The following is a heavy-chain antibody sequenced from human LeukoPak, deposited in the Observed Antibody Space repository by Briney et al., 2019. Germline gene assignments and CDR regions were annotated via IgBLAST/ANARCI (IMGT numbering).Heavy chain of an antibody. CDR2: IYHSGST. J-gene: IGHJ4*02. D-gene: IGHD3-22*01. V-gene: IGHV4-38-2*01. CDR1: GYSISSGYY. CDR3: ASRSYYYDSSGQEDY. Sequence: ASETLSLTCAVSGYSISSGYYWGWIRQPPGKGLGWIGSIYHSGSTYYNPSLKSRVTISVDTSKNQFSLKLSSVTAADTAVYDCASRSYYYDSSGQEDYWGQGTLVTVSS.